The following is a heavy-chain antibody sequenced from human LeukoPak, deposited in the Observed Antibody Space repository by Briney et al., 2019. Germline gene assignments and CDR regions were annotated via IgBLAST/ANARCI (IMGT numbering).Heavy chain of an antibody. V-gene: IGHV3-53*01. Sequence: GGSLRLSCAASGFTVSSNYMSWVRQAPGKGLEWVSVIYSGGSTYYADSVKGRFTISRDNSENTLYLQMNSLRAEDTAVYYCATIVVAPYGMDVWGQGTTVTVSS. CDR1: GFTVSSNY. CDR3: ATIVVAPYGMDV. D-gene: IGHD3-22*01. CDR2: IYSGGST. J-gene: IGHJ6*02.